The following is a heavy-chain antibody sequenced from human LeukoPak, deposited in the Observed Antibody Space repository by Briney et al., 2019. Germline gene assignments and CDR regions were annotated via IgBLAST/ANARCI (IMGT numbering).Heavy chain of an antibody. J-gene: IGHJ4*02. D-gene: IGHD4-23*01. V-gene: IGHV3-23*01. CDR1: GFTFGSYA. Sequence: GGSLRLSCAASGFTFGSYAMSWVRQAPGKGLEWVSTISGSGGSTYYAGSVKGRFTISRDNSKNTLYLQMNSLRAEDTAVYYCAKGRWTRGLFDYWGQGTLVTVSS. CDR2: ISGSGGST. CDR3: AKGRWTRGLFDY.